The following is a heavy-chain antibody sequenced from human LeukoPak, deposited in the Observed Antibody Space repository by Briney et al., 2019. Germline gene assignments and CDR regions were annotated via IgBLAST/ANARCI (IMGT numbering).Heavy chain of an antibody. D-gene: IGHD3-22*01. Sequence: ASVKVSCKASGGTFSSYAISWVRQAPGQGLEWMGGIIPIFGTANYAQKFQGRVTITADESTSTAYMELSSLRSEDTAVYYCARDPQDYYDSSGYYPSDYWGQGTLVTVSS. J-gene: IGHJ4*02. CDR2: IIPIFGTA. V-gene: IGHV1-69*13. CDR3: ARDPQDYYDSSGYYPSDY. CDR1: GGTFSSYA.